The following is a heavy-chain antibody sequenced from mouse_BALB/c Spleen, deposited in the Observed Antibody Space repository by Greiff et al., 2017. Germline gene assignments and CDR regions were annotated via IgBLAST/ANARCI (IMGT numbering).Heavy chain of an antibody. J-gene: IGHJ2*01. CDR1: GYTFTSYW. Sequence: VKLQQPGAELVKPGASVKLSCKASGYTFTSYWMHWVKQRPGQGLEWIGEINPSNGRTNYNEKFKSKATLTVDKSSSTAYMQLSSLTSEDSAVYYCARQERYYFDYWGQGTTLTVSS. CDR2: INPSNGRT. V-gene: IGHV1S81*02. CDR3: ARQERYYFDY.